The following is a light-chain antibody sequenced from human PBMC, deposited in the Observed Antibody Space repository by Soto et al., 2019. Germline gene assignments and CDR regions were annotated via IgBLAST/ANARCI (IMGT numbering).Light chain of an antibody. J-gene: IGKJ5*01. Sequence: EIVMTQSPATLSVSPGERATLSCRASQSVSSNLGWYQQKPRQAPRLLLYGASTRATGIPARFSGSGSGTEFTLTISSRQAEDVSVYYCRQYNDWRLITFGQGTRLEIK. CDR2: GAS. CDR1: QSVSSN. V-gene: IGKV3-15*01. CDR3: RQYNDWRLIT.